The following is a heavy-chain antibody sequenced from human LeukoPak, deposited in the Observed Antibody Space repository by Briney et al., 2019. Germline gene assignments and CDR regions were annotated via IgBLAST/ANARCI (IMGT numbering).Heavy chain of an antibody. D-gene: IGHD6-19*01. V-gene: IGHV4-34*01. J-gene: IGHJ5*02. CDR3: ARGRWAVAVRSYNWFDP. Sequence: SETLSLTCAVYGGSFSGYYWSWIRQPPGKGLEWIGEINHSGSTNYNPSLKSRVTISVDTSKNQFSLKLSSVTAADTAVYYCARGRWAVAVRSYNWFDPWGXGTLVTVSS. CDR2: INHSGST. CDR1: GGSFSGYY.